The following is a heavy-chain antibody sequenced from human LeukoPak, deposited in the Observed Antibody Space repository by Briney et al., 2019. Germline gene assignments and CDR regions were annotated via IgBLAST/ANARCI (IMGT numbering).Heavy chain of an antibody. CDR1: GFTFSSYG. V-gene: IGHV3-23*01. Sequence: GGSLRLSCAASGFTFSSYGMTWVRQAPGKGLAWVSAISGSGGSTYYADSVKGRFTISRDNSKNTLYLQMNSLRAEDTAVYYCARGRGYGSGSYIDYWGQGTLVTVSS. CDR2: ISGSGGST. D-gene: IGHD3-10*01. J-gene: IGHJ4*02. CDR3: ARGRGYGSGSYIDY.